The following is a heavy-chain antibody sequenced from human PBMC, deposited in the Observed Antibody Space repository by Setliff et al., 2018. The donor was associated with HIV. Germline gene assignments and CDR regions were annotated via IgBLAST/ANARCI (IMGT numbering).Heavy chain of an antibody. CDR1: GFTFNTSA. V-gene: IGHV1-58*02. Sequence: SVKVSCKASGFTFNTSAIQWVRQARGRRLEWIGWIVVGSGNTNYAQKFWGRLTITADESTRTAYMELSSLRSEDTALYYCARGPLLAGDGPYYFDYWGQGTLVTVSS. J-gene: IGHJ4*02. CDR2: IVVGSGNT. D-gene: IGHD7-27*01. CDR3: ARGPLLAGDGPYYFDY.